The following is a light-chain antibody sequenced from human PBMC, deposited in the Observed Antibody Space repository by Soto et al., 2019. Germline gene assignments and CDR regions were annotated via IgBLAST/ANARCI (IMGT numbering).Light chain of an antibody. CDR1: SSVVGGYNY. CDR3: CSYAGSYPLV. CDR2: DVS. Sequence: QSVLTQPRSVSGSPGRSVTISCTGTSSVVGGYNYVSWYQQHPGKAPKLMIYDVSKRPSGVPDRFSGSKSGNTASLTISGLQAEDEADYYCCSYAGSYPLVFGTGTKVTV. V-gene: IGLV2-11*01. J-gene: IGLJ1*01.